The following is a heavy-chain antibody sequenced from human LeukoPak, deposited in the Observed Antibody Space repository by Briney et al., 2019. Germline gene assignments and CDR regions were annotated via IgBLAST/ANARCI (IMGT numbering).Heavy chain of an antibody. CDR2: IYYSGTT. D-gene: IGHD6-19*01. J-gene: IGHJ4*02. V-gene: IGHV4-59*01. Sequence: SETLSLTCTVSGGSISSYYWSWIRQPPGKGLEWIGYIYYSGTTNYNPSLKSRVTISVATSKNQFSPNLSSVTAADTAVYYCARGGGGEYSSGWYDYWGQGTLVTVSS. CDR3: ARGGGGEYSSGWYDY. CDR1: GGSISSYY.